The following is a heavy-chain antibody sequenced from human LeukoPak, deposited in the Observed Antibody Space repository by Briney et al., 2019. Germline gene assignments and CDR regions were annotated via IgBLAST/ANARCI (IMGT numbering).Heavy chain of an antibody. Sequence: GGSLRLSCAASGFTFSSYSMNWVRQAPGKGLKWVSSISSSSGSKYYADSVKGRFTVSRDNAKNSLYLQMNSLRAEDTAVYYCARDWNYFSTWGQGTLVTVSS. CDR1: GFTFSSYS. CDR3: ARDWNYFST. D-gene: IGHD1-1*01. V-gene: IGHV3-21*01. CDR2: ISSSSGSK. J-gene: IGHJ4*02.